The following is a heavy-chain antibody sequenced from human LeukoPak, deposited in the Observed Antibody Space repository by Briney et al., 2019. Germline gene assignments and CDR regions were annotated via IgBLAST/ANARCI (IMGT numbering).Heavy chain of an antibody. D-gene: IGHD3-10*01. J-gene: IGHJ4*02. Sequence: SVKVSCKASGYTFTSYDINWVRQAPGQGLEWMGGIIPIFGTANYAQKFQGRVTITADKSTSTAYMELSSLRSEDTAVYYCARVRDYYGSGSPDYWGQGTLVTVSS. CDR3: ARVRDYYGSGSPDY. CDR1: GYTFTSYD. CDR2: IIPIFGTA. V-gene: IGHV1-69*06.